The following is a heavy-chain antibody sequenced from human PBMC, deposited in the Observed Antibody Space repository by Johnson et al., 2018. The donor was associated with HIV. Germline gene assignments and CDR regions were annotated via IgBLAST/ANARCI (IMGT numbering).Heavy chain of an antibody. Sequence: QLVESGGGLVKHGGSLRLSCAASGFTFSNAWMSWVRQAPGKELEWVSAISGGGGSTYYADSVKGRFTISRDNSKNTLYLQMNSLRAEDMAVYYCARDRGGSGYSGYLGDAFDIWGQGTMVTVSS. D-gene: IGHD5-12*01. J-gene: IGHJ3*02. CDR2: ISGGGGST. V-gene: IGHV3-23*04. CDR1: GFTFSNAW. CDR3: ARDRGGSGYSGYLGDAFDI.